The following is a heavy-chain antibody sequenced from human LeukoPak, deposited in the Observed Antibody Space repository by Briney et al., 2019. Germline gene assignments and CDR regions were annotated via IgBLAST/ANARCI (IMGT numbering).Heavy chain of an antibody. CDR3: ASPYYTTNPRSAYYFYGMDV. V-gene: IGHV5-51*01. Sequence: GESLKISCKGSGYMFTSYWVAWVRQMPGRGLEWMGIIYPGDSDTTYSPSLQGQVTISADKSINTAYLQWSSLKASDTAMYYCASPYYTTNPRSAYYFYGMDVWGQGTTVTVSS. J-gene: IGHJ6*02. CDR2: IYPGDSDT. CDR1: GYMFTSYW. D-gene: IGHD3-3*01.